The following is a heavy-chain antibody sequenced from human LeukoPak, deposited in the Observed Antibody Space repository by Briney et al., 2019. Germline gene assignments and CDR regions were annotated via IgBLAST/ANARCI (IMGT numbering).Heavy chain of an antibody. Sequence: GRSLRLSCAASGFAFSSYGIHWVRQAPGKGLEWVAVISYDGSNKYYADSVKGRFTISRDNSKNTLYLQMNSLRAEDTAVYYCARDHSEASEITIFGVDPNYYGMNVWGQGTTVTVSS. J-gene: IGHJ6*02. CDR3: ARDHSEASEITIFGVDPNYYGMNV. D-gene: IGHD3-3*01. V-gene: IGHV3-30*03. CDR2: ISYDGSNK. CDR1: GFAFSSYG.